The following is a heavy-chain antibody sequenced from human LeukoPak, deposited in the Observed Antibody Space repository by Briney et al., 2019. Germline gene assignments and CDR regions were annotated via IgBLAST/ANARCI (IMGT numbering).Heavy chain of an antibody. V-gene: IGHV3-53*01. D-gene: IGHD5/OR15-5a*01. CDR1: GFTVSSNY. Sequence: GGSLRLSCAASGFTVSSNYMSWVRQAPGRGLEWVSGFYSTGNTYYADSVKGRFTISRDNSRNTLYLQMNSLRTGDTAVYYCAAVSTTYYYYGMDVWGQGTTVTVSS. CDR2: FYSTGNT. J-gene: IGHJ6*02. CDR3: AAVSTTYYYYGMDV.